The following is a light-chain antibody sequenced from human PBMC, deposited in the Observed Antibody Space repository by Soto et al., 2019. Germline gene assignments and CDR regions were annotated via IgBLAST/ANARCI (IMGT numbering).Light chain of an antibody. CDR1: QSVSSY. CDR2: DAS. J-gene: IGKJ1*01. Sequence: EIVMTQSPATLSVSLGGRCTLCCRASQSVSSYLAWYQQKPGQAPRLLIYDASNRATGIPARFSGSGSGTDFTLTISSLEPEDFAVYYCQQYNKWRTFGQGTKVEIK. CDR3: QQYNKWRT. V-gene: IGKV3-11*01.